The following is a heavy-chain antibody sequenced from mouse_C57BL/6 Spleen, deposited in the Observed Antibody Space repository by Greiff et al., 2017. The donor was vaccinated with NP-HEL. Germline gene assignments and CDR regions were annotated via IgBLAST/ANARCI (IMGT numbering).Heavy chain of an antibody. D-gene: IGHD2-10*02. Sequence: EVQLQQSGAELVRPGASVKLSCTASGFNIKDDYMHWVKQRPEQGLEWIGWIDPENGDTEYASKFQGKATITADTSSHTAYLQLSSLTSEDTAVYYCTTKYGNYYAKDGWGKAASVTVSS. V-gene: IGHV14-4*01. CDR3: TTKYGNYYAKDG. CDR1: GFNIKDDY. J-gene: IGHJ4*01. CDR2: IDPENGDT.